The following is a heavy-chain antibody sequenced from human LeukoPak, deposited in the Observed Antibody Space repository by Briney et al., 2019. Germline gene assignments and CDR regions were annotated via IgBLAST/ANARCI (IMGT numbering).Heavy chain of an antibody. D-gene: IGHD3-9*01. Sequence: GASVKVSCKASGYTFTSYGISWVRQAPGQALEWMGCISAYNGNTNYAQKLQGRVTMTTDTSTSTAYMELRSLRSDDTAVYYYARDIAYDILTGYSDFDYWGQGTLVTVSS. CDR3: ARDIAYDILTGYSDFDY. J-gene: IGHJ4*02. V-gene: IGHV1-18*04. CDR2: ISAYNGNT. CDR1: GYTFTSYG.